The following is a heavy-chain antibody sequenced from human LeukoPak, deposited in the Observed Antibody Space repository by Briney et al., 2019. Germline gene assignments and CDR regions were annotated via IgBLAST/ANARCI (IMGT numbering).Heavy chain of an antibody. Sequence: SVKVSCKASGGTFSSYAISWVRRAPGQGLEWMGGIIPIFGTANYAQKFQGRVTITADESTSTAYMELSSLRSEDTAVYYCAREDGDGGVFDYWGQGTLVTVSS. CDR3: AREDGDGGVFDY. D-gene: IGHD2-8*02. CDR1: GGTFSSYA. V-gene: IGHV1-69*13. CDR2: IIPIFGTA. J-gene: IGHJ4*02.